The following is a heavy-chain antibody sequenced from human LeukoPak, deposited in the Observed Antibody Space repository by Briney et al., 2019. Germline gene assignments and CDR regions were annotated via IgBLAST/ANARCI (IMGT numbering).Heavy chain of an antibody. J-gene: IGHJ5*02. V-gene: IGHV4-38-2*02. D-gene: IGHD6-19*01. CDR2: IYHSGST. CDR3: VRGRYSSGWFKDKNWFDP. CDR1: GYSISSGYY. Sequence: SETLSLTCTVSGYSISSGYYWGWIRQPPGKGLEWIGSIYHSGSTYYNPSLKSRVTISVDTSKNQFSLKLSSVTAADTAVYYCVRGRYSSGWFKDKNWFDPWGQGIPVTVSS.